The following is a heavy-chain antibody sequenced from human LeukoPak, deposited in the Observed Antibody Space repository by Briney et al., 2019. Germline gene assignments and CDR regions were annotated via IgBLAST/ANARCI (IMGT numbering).Heavy chain of an antibody. CDR2: IFPSGGEI. Sequence: GGSLRLSCAASGFTFSTFAMIWVRQPPGKGLEWVSSIFPSGGEIHYADSVKGRFTISRDNSKNTLYLQMNSLRAVDTAVYYCARRAGGLARNNWFDPWGQGTLVTVSS. J-gene: IGHJ5*02. D-gene: IGHD3-16*01. CDR3: ARRAGGLARNNWFDP. V-gene: IGHV3-23*01. CDR1: GFTFSTFA.